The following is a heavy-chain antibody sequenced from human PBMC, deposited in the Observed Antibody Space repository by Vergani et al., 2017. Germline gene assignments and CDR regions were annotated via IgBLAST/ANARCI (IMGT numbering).Heavy chain of an antibody. CDR2: INSDGSST. CDR3: NLPPYYYGSGSYYQPHDY. V-gene: IGHV3-74*02. Sequence: VQLVDSGGGVVQPGRSLRLSCAASGFTFSSYWMHWVRQAPGKGLVWVSRINSDGSSTSYADSVKGRFTISRDNAKNTLYLQMNSLRAEDTAVYYCNLPPYYYGSGSYYQPHDYWGQGTLVTVSS. J-gene: IGHJ4*02. CDR1: GFTFSSYW. D-gene: IGHD3-10*01.